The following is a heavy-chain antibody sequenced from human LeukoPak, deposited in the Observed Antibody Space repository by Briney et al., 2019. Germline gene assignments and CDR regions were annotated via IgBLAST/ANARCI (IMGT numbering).Heavy chain of an antibody. CDR2: IYYSGST. CDR1: GGSISSYY. V-gene: IGHV4-59*01. J-gene: IGHJ5*02. CDR3: ARDYYDSSGYYFSWFDP. Sequence: PSETLSLTCTVSGGSISSYYWSWIRQPPGKGLEWIGYIYYSGSTNYNPSLKSRVTISVDTSKNQFSLKLSSVTAADTAVYYCARDYYDSSGYYFSWFDPWGQGTLVTVSS. D-gene: IGHD3-22*01.